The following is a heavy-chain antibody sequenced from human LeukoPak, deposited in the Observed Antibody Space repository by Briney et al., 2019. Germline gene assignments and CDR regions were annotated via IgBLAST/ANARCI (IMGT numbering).Heavy chain of an antibody. CDR2: IGSSSGTI. J-gene: IGHJ6*03. V-gene: IGHV3-48*01. Sequence: GGSLRLSCAASGFTFGSYSMDWVRQAPGKGLEWVSYIGSSSGTIYYADSVKGRFTISGDNSKNTLYLQMNSLRAEDTAVYYCARAGDLLRFLDYYMDVWGKGTTVTVSS. D-gene: IGHD3-3*01. CDR3: ARAGDLLRFLDYYMDV. CDR1: GFTFGSYS.